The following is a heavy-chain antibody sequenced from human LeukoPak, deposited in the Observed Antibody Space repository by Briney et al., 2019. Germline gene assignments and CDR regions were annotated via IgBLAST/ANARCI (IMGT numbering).Heavy chain of an antibody. CDR1: GFTFSSYS. J-gene: IGHJ3*02. D-gene: IGHD5-24*01. Sequence: GGSLRLSCAASGFTFSSYSMNWVSQAPGKGPEWISYISSSSSPLYYADSVKGRFTISRDNAKNSLYLQMNSLRAEDTALYYCARDDGYAFDIWGQGTMVTVSS. V-gene: IGHV3-48*01. CDR3: ARDDGYAFDI. CDR2: ISSSSSPL.